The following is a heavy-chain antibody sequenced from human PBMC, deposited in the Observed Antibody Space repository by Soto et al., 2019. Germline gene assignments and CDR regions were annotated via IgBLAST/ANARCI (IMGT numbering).Heavy chain of an antibody. V-gene: IGHV3-74*01. J-gene: IGHJ6*01. Sequence: GGSLRLSCAASAFTFISYWMHWVLQAPGKGLVWVSRINSDGSSTSYADSVKGRFTISRDNAKNTLYLQMNSLRAEDTAVYSYARDTDVIRYCTNCVCQSRGYYYYYYGMDVWAQRTTVSVSS. D-gene: IGHD2-8*01. CDR1: AFTFISYW. CDR3: ARDTDVIRYCTNCVCQSRGYYYYYYGMDV. CDR2: INSDGSST.